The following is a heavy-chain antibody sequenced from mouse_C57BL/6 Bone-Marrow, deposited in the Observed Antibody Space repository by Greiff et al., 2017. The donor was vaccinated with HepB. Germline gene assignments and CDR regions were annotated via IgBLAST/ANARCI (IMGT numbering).Heavy chain of an antibody. CDR3: ARQGVQRSFAY. Sequence: EVQRVESGGGLVQPGGSLKLSCAASGFTFSDYYMYWVRQTPEKRLEWVAYISNGGGSTYYPDTVKGRFTISRDNAKNTLYLQMSRLKSEDTAIYYCARQGVQRSFAYWGQGTLVTVSA. CDR2: ISNGGGST. V-gene: IGHV5-12*01. CDR1: GFTFSDYY. J-gene: IGHJ3*01.